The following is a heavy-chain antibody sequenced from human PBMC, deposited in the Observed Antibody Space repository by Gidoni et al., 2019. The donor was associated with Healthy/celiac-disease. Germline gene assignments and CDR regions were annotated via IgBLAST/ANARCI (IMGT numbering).Heavy chain of an antibody. V-gene: IGHV3-21*01. J-gene: IGHJ6*02. CDR2: ISSRSSYI. CDR1: GFTLRSYS. CDR3: ARGGSGGWYPPLGYYYYYYGMDV. D-gene: IGHD6-19*01. Sequence: EVQLVESGGGLVKPGGSLRLSCSASGFTLRSYSMNWVSQAPGKGGEWVSSISSRSSYIYYADSVKGRFTISRDNAKNSLYLQMNSLRAEDTAVYYCARGGSGGWYPPLGYYYYYYGMDVWGQGTTVTVSS.